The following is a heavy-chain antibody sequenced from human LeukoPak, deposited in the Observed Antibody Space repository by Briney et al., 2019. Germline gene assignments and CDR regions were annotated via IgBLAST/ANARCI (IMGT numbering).Heavy chain of an antibody. V-gene: IGHV3-23*01. CDR3: AKGEGYCGGGTCYRYFDS. Sequence: GESLKISCAASGFTFSSYPMSWVRQALGKGLEWVSIISTDSTYTFYAHSVKGRFTISRDNSKDTLYLQMSSLRVEDTAVYFCAKGEGYCGGGTCYRYFDSWGQGTLVTVSS. CDR2: ISTDSTYT. J-gene: IGHJ4*02. D-gene: IGHD2-15*01. CDR1: GFTFSSYP.